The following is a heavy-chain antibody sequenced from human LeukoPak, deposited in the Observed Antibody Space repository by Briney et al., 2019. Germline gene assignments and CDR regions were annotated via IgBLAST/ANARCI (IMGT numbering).Heavy chain of an antibody. Sequence: SETLSLTCTVSGGSISSSSYYWGWIRQPPGKGLEWIGNIYYSGSTYYNPSLKSRVTISVDTSKNQFSLKLSSVTAADTAVYYCARALSGSYPLHFDYWGQGTLVTVSS. CDR3: ARALSGSYPLHFDY. CDR2: IYYSGST. D-gene: IGHD3-10*01. CDR1: GGSISSSSYY. J-gene: IGHJ4*02. V-gene: IGHV4-39*07.